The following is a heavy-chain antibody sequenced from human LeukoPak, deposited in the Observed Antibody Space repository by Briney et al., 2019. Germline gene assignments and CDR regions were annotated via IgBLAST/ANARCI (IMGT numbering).Heavy chain of an antibody. Sequence: SCKASGYTFTSYAMSWVRQPPGKGLEWIGYSYYSGSTNYNPSLKSRVTISIDTSKNQFSLKLTSVTAADTAVYFCARVAYGSSWFDPWGQGTLVIVSS. D-gene: IGHD2-2*01. CDR2: SYYSGST. CDR3: ARVAYGSSWFDP. V-gene: IGHV4-59*01. CDR1: GYTFTSYA. J-gene: IGHJ5*02.